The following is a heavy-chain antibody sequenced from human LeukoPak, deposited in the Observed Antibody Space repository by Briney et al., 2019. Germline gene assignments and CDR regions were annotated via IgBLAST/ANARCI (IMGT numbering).Heavy chain of an antibody. CDR2: ISSNGDNT. CDR3: VRGTGY. V-gene: IGHV3-64D*06. CDR1: GFTFSTYV. Sequence: GGSLRLSYSVSGFTFSTYVMHWVRQAPGKGLEYVSAISSNGDNTYYADSVKGRFTISRDNSKNTLYLQMSSLRADDTAVYYCVRGTGYWGQGTLITVSS. J-gene: IGHJ4*02.